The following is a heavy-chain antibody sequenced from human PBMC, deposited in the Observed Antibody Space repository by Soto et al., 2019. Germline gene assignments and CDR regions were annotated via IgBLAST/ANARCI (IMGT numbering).Heavy chain of an antibody. D-gene: IGHD3-22*01. J-gene: IGHJ5*02. CDR1: GYTFTSYD. CDR3: ARGLYYDSSGYYSSGGFDP. CDR2: MNPNSGNT. V-gene: IGHV1-8*01. Sequence: GASVKVSCKASGYTFTSYDINWVRQATGQGLEWMGWMNPNSGNTGYAQKFQGRVTMTRNTSISTAYMELSSLRSEDTAVYYCARGLYYDSSGYYSSGGFDPWGQGTLVTVSS.